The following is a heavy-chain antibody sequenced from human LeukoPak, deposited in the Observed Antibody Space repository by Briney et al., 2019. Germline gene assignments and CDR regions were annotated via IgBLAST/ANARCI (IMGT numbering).Heavy chain of an antibody. D-gene: IGHD2-2*01. CDR1: GITFGDYA. V-gene: IGHV3-49*04. Sequence: GGSLRLSCSTSGITFGDYAMSWVRQAPGKGLEWVGFIQAKAYGGATKYAASVNGRFSISRDDSQSIANLQMNDLKTEDTAVYYCTRAPHPRCSSSGCYLDYWGQGTLVTVSS. CDR3: TRAPHPRCSSSGCYLDY. J-gene: IGHJ4*02. CDR2: IQAKAYGGAT.